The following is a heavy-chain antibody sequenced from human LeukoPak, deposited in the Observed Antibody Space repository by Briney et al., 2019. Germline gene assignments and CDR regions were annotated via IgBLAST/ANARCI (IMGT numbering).Heavy chain of an antibody. V-gene: IGHV4-39*07. CDR1: GGSISSSSYY. J-gene: IGHJ6*02. D-gene: IGHD3-9*01. Sequence: SETLSLTCSVSGGSISSSSYYWGWIRQPPGKGLEWIGSIYYSGSTNYNPSLKSRVTISADTSKNQFSLKLSSVTAADTAVYYCARSLVLNYGMDVWGQGTTVTVSS. CDR3: ARSLVLNYGMDV. CDR2: IYYSGST.